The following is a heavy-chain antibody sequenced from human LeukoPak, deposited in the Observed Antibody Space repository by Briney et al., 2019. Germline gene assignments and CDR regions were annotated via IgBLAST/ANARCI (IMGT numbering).Heavy chain of an antibody. CDR3: ARDGSGYCSGGSCYHWFDP. V-gene: IGHV4-59*01. CDR1: GGSISSYY. Sequence: PSETLSLTCTVSGGSISSYYWSWIRQPPGKGLEWIGYSYYSGSTNYNPSLKSRVTISVVTSKNQFSLKLSSVTAADTAVYYCARDGSGYCSGGSCYHWFDPWGQGTLVTVSS. CDR2: SYYSGST. J-gene: IGHJ5*02. D-gene: IGHD2-15*01.